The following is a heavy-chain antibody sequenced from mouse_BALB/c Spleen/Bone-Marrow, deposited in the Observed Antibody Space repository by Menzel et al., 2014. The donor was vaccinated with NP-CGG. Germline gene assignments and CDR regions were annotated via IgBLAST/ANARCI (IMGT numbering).Heavy chain of an antibody. V-gene: IGHV1-12*01. CDR1: GYTFTSYN. D-gene: IGHD3-1*01. J-gene: IGHJ4*01. CDR2: IYPGNGDT. CDR3: ARSGSSGYYAMDY. Sequence: QVQLQQSGAELVKPGASVKMSCKASGYTFTSYNMHWVKQTPGQGLEWIGAIYPGNGDTSYNQKFKGKATLTADKSSSTAYMQLSSLTSEDSAVYYCARSGSSGYYAMDYWDQGTTDTISS.